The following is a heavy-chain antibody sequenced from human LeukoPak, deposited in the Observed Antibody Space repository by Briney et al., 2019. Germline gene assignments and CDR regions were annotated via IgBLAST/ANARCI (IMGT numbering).Heavy chain of an antibody. CDR2: ISSGSKYI. CDR3: ARALSYSYGSMDF. CDR1: VFTFSSYS. D-gene: IGHD5-18*01. V-gene: IGHV3-21*01. Sequence: EAGGSLRLSCAASVFTFSSYSMNWVRQAPGKGLEWVSSISSGSKYIYNADSVKGRFTISRDNAKNSLYLQMNSLRAEDTAVYYCARALSYSYGSMDFWGQGTLVIVSS. J-gene: IGHJ4*02.